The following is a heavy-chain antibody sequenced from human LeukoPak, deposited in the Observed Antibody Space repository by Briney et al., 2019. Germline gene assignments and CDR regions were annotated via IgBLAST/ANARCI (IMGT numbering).Heavy chain of an antibody. CDR2: INGDGSST. Sequence: GGSLRLSCAASGFTLSSYWMHWVRQAPGKGLVWVSRINGDGSSTNYTDSVKGRFTISRDNAKNMLHLQMNSLRAEDTAVYYCAKGEDIESPNWFDPWGQGTLVTVSS. CDR1: GFTLSSYW. J-gene: IGHJ5*02. CDR3: AKGEDIESPNWFDP. V-gene: IGHV3-74*01.